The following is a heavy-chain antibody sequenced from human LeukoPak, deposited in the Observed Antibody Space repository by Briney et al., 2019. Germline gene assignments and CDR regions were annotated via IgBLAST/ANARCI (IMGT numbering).Heavy chain of an antibody. V-gene: IGHV3-11*04. CDR1: GFTFSDYY. D-gene: IGHD1-26*01. CDR2: ISSSGSTI. Sequence: GGSLRLSCAASGFTFSDYYMSWIRQAPGKGLEWVSYISSSGSTIYYADSVKGRFTISRDNAKNSLYPQMNSLRAEDTAVYYCAIVSGSYQYYYYYYYMDVWGKGTTVTVSS. J-gene: IGHJ6*03. CDR3: AIVSGSYQYYYYYYYMDV.